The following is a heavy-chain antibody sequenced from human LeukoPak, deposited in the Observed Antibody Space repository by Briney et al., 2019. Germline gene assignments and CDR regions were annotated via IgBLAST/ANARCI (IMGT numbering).Heavy chain of an antibody. Sequence: GGSLRLSCAASGFTFNSYAMSWVRQAPGKGLEWVSAISARGGTTYYADSVKGRFTISRDNSKNTLYLQMNSLGAEDTAVYYCAKEVAIPVAVDAFERWGQGTLVTVSS. CDR3: AKEVAIPVAVDAFER. CDR1: GFTFNSYA. CDR2: ISARGGTT. J-gene: IGHJ3*02. D-gene: IGHD6-19*01. V-gene: IGHV3-23*01.